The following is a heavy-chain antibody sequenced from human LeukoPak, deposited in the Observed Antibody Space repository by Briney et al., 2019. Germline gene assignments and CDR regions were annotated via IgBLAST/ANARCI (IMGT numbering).Heavy chain of an antibody. CDR1: GYTFTSYY. CDR3: ARDPHARVGYCSGGSCYSWFDP. Sequence: ASVKVSCKASGYTFTSYYMHWVRRAPGQGLEWMGIINPSGGSTSYAQKFQGRVTMTRDTSTSTVYMELSSLRSEDTAVYYCARDPHARVGYCSGGSCYSWFDPWGQGTLVTVSS. D-gene: IGHD2-15*01. CDR2: INPSGGST. J-gene: IGHJ5*02. V-gene: IGHV1-46*01.